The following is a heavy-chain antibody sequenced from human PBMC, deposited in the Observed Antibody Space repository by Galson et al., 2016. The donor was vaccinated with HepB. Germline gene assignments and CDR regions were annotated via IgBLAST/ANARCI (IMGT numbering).Heavy chain of an antibody. Sequence: SLRLSCAASGFTFSSYAMNWVRQAPGKGLEWVTIISNDGNNSYYTDSVKGRFTISRDNSKNTLYLQMTSLRGDDTAVYYCARASDYPDGGGYYRAFYYYGMDVWGQGTTVTVSS. CDR1: GFTFSSYA. V-gene: IGHV3-30*04. D-gene: IGHD3-22*01. CDR2: ISNDGNNS. CDR3: ARASDYPDGGGYYRAFYYYGMDV. J-gene: IGHJ6*02.